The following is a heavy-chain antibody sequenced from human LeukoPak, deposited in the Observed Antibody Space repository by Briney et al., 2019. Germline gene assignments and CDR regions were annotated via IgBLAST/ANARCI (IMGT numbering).Heavy chain of an antibody. CDR2: IYYSGST. CDR1: GGPISSYY. Sequence: SETLSLTCTVSGGPISSYYWSWIRQPPGKGLEWIGYIYYSGSTNYNPSLKSRVTISVDTSKNQFSLKLSSVTAADTAVYYCARENYDSSGYYRYYFDYWGQGTLVTVSS. J-gene: IGHJ4*02. V-gene: IGHV4-59*01. CDR3: ARENYDSSGYYRYYFDY. D-gene: IGHD3-22*01.